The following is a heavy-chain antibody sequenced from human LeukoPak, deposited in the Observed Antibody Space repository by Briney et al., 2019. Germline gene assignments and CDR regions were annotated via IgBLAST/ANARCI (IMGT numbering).Heavy chain of an antibody. D-gene: IGHD3-10*01. V-gene: IGHV1-18*01. CDR3: ARDASGSFIYYYYYYGMDV. CDR1: GYTFTSYG. CDR2: ISAYNGNT. Sequence: ASVTVSFKASGYTFTSYGISWVRQAPGQGLEWMGWISAYNGNTNYAQKLQGRVTMATDTSTSTAYMELRSLRSDDTAVYYYARDASGSFIYYYYYYGMDVWGQGTTVTVSS. J-gene: IGHJ6*02.